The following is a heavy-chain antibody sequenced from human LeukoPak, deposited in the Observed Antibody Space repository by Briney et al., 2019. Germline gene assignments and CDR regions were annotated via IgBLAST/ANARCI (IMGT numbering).Heavy chain of an antibody. CDR2: INWNGGST. Sequence: GGSLRLSCAASGFTFDDYGMSWVRQGPGKGLEWVSGINWNGGSTGYADSVKGRFTISRDNAKNSLYLQTNSLRAEDTAVYYCVRIPNSAGFPNWFDPWGQGTLVTVSS. D-gene: IGHD6-19*01. J-gene: IGHJ5*02. CDR1: GFTFDDYG. V-gene: IGHV3-20*04. CDR3: VRIPNSAGFPNWFDP.